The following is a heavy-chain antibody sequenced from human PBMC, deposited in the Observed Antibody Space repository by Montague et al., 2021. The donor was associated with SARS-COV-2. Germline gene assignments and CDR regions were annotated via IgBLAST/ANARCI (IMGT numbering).Heavy chain of an antibody. D-gene: IGHD2-15*01. CDR2: IYTSGST. V-gene: IGHV4-61*02. CDR1: GGSISSGSYY. Sequence: TLSLTCTVSGGSISSGSYYWSWIRQPAGKGLEWIGRIYTSGSTNYNPSLKSRVTISVDTSKNQFSLKLSSVTAADTAVYYCAREAPGRCSGGSCSLDNWFDPWGQGTLVIVSS. J-gene: IGHJ5*02. CDR3: AREAPGRCSGGSCSLDNWFDP.